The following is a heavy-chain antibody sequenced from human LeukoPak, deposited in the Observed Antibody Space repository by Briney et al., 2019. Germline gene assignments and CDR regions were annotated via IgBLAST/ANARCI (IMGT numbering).Heavy chain of an antibody. V-gene: IGHV1-46*01. CDR1: GYTFTTCS. CDR2: INLSGGST. CDR3: VRHNHMDV. J-gene: IGHJ6*02. Sequence: ASVKVSCKASGYTFTTCSMHWVRQAPGQGFEWMAIINLSGGSTDYTQKFQGRVTMTRDTSTSTVYMELSSLRSEDTAVYYCVRHNHMDVWGQGTTVTVSS.